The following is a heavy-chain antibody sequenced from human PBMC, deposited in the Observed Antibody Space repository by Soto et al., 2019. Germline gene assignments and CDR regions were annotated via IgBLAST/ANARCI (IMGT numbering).Heavy chain of an antibody. CDR1: GFTFTSSA. D-gene: IGHD1-26*01. J-gene: IGHJ3*02. Sequence: SVKVSCKASGFTFTSSAVQWVRQARGQRLEWIGWIVVGSGNTNYAQKFQERVTITRDMSTSTAYMELSSLRSEDTAVYYCAADPRPWELLDAFDIWGQGTMVTVSS. CDR3: AADPRPWELLDAFDI. V-gene: IGHV1-58*01. CDR2: IVVGSGNT.